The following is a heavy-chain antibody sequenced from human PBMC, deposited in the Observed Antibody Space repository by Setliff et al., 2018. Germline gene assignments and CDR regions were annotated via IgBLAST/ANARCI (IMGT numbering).Heavy chain of an antibody. CDR2: LHPNGITT. J-gene: IGHJ3*02. D-gene: IGHD3-10*01. CDR1: GFTLSRFW. Sequence: GGSLRLSCVTSGFTLSRFWMHWVRQVPGKGLVWVSRLHPNGITTRYADSVKGRFTISRDNSKHTLYLQMNSLSAEDTAVYYCAKDSSGRDAFDIWGQGTMVTV. V-gene: IGHV3-74*01. CDR3: AKDSSGRDAFDI.